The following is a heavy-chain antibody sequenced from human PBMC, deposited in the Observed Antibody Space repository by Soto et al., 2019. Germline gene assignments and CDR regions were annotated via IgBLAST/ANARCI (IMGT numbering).Heavy chain of an antibody. CDR1: GYTFTSHY. CDR2: INPIGGST. Sequence: QVQLVQSGAEVAKPGASVKISCKTTGYTFTSHYVHWVRQAPGQGLQWMGIINPIGGSTSYAQDFRGRVFMTRDTSTSTVYLKVRSLRSEDAAIYFCAIIPPRHPLPSQTGGSVVDSWGQGTLVTVSS. J-gene: IGHJ5*01. CDR3: AIIPPRHPLPSQTGGSVVDS. V-gene: IGHV1-46*03. D-gene: IGHD5-12*01.